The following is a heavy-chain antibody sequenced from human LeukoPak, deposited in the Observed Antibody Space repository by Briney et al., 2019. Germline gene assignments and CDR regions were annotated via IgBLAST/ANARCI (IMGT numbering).Heavy chain of an antibody. D-gene: IGHD3-22*01. CDR3: AKDLENYYDSSGYVDY. V-gene: IGHV3-30*18. CDR1: GFTLSSYG. J-gene: IGHJ4*02. Sequence: SGGSLRLSCAASGFTLSSYGMHWVRQAPGKGLEWVAAISDDGSNKYYADSVKGRFTISRDNSKNTVYLQMNSLRAEDTAVYYCAKDLENYYDSSGYVDYWGQGTLVTVSS. CDR2: ISDDGSNK.